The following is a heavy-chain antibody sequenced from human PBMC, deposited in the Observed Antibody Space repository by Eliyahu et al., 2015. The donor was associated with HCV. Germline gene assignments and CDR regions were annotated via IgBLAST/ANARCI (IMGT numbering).Heavy chain of an antibody. V-gene: IGHV7-4-1*02. CDR2: ITTNTGNP. CDR1: GYSFTGYS. D-gene: IGHD7-27*01. Sequence: QVQLVQSGSELKEPGASVKVSCKASGYSFTGYSINWVRQAPGQGLEWVGYITTNTGNPTYAQGFTGRFVFSLDTSVNTAYLQINSLRAEDTALYYCARDARTGTYDYWGQGSLVTVSS. CDR3: ARDARTGTYDY. J-gene: IGHJ4*02.